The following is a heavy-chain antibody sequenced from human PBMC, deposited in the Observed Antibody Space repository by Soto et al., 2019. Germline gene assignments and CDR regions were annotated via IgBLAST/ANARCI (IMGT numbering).Heavy chain of an antibody. CDR1: EDIFKSYS. CDR3: ARDFSGYDPALNHFDR. J-gene: IGHJ4*02. V-gene: IGHV1-69*06. D-gene: IGHD5-12*01. Sequence: SVKVSCKASEDIFKSYSISWVRQAPGQGLEYMGGILPMFGSANSVEKFRGRLTLTADKSTTTTYMELTDLTDADTAVYYCARDFSGYDPALNHFDRCGQRTLVTVSS. CDR2: ILPMFGSA.